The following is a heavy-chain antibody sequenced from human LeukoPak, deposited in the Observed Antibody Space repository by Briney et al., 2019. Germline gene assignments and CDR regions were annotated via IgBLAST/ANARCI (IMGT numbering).Heavy chain of an antibody. CDR2: IKQDGSEK. CDR1: GFTFSSYW. Sequence: GGSLRLSCAASGFTFSSYWMNWVRQAPGKGLEWVANIKQDGSEKYYVDSVKGRFTISRDNAKNSLYLQMNSLRAEDTAVYYCARATYYYDSSGYYYVDWGQGTLVTVSS. V-gene: IGHV3-7*01. CDR3: ARATYYYDSSGYYYVD. J-gene: IGHJ4*02. D-gene: IGHD3-22*01.